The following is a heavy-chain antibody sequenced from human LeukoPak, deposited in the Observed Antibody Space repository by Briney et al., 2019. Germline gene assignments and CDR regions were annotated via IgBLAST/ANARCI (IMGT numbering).Heavy chain of an antibody. CDR2: ISYDGSNK. CDR1: GFTFSSYA. V-gene: IGHV3-30-3*01. Sequence: GGSLRLSCAASGFTFSSYAMHWVRQAPGKGLEWVAVISYDGSNKYYADSVKGRFTISRDNSKNTLYPQMNSLRAEDTAVYYCARDFHDYYYGMDVWGQGTTVTVSS. CDR3: ARDFHDYYYGMDV. J-gene: IGHJ6*02.